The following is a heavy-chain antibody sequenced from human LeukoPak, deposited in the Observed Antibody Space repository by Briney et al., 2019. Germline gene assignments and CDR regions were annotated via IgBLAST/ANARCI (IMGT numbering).Heavy chain of an antibody. D-gene: IGHD6-13*01. Sequence: SETLSLTCTVSSGSISSSTYYWGWIRQPPGKGLEWIGTIYYTGSTYYNPSLKSRVTISVDTSKNEFSLKLSSVTAADTAVYYCARAYHSSWYLNWFDPWGQGTLVTVSS. CDR2: IYYTGST. J-gene: IGHJ5*02. CDR3: ARAYHSSWYLNWFDP. CDR1: SGSISSSTYY. V-gene: IGHV4-39*07.